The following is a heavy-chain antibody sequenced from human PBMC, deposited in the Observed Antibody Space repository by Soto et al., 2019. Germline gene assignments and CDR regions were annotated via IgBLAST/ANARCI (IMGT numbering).Heavy chain of an antibody. CDR3: ARLNSKGEQLRVFY. Sequence: GESLKISCQASGYSFTDYWIGWVRQMPGKGLEWMGIIYPGDSDIRYSPSFQGQVTISADKSISTAYLQWSSLKASDTAMYYCARLNSKGEQLRVFYWGQGILVTVSS. J-gene: IGHJ4*02. CDR1: GYSFTDYW. V-gene: IGHV5-51*01. CDR2: IYPGDSDI. D-gene: IGHD3-16*01.